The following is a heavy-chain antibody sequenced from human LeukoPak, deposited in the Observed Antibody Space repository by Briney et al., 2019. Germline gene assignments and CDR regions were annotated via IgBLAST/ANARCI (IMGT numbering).Heavy chain of an antibody. CDR1: GFTFSTYA. D-gene: IGHD3-10*01. CDR2: VTGSGGST. CDR3: AKDSQTYYYGSGSYFNY. J-gene: IGHJ4*02. Sequence: PGGSLRLSCAASGFTFSTYAMSWVRQAPGQGLEWVSGVTGSGGSTYYADSVKGRFTISRDNSKNTLYLQINSQRVEDTAVYYCAKDSQTYYYGSGSYFNYWGQGTLVTVSS. V-gene: IGHV3-23*01.